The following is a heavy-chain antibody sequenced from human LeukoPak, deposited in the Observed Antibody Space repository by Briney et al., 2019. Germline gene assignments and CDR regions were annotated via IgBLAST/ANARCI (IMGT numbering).Heavy chain of an antibody. D-gene: IGHD2-15*01. V-gene: IGHV3-7*01. CDR1: GFTFSSYW. CDR2: IKQDGSEK. CDR3: ARDRHCSGGSCYFPYYMDV. Sequence: PGGSLRLSCAASGFTFSSYWMSWVRQAPGKGLEWVANIKQDGSEKYYVDSVKGRFTISRDNAKNSLYLQMNSLRTEDTAVYYCARDRHCSGGSCYFPYYMDVWGKGTTVTVS. J-gene: IGHJ6*03.